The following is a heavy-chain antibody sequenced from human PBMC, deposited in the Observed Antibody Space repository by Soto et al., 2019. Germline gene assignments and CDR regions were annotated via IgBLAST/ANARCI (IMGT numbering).Heavy chain of an antibody. Sequence: QVQLQESGPGLVKPSQTLSLTCTVSGGSISSGGYYWSWIRQHPGKGLEWIGYIYYSGSTYYNPSLKSRVTISVDTSKNQFSLKLSAVTAADPAVYYCASLNYGDYEGGFDPWGQGTLVTVSS. CDR2: IYYSGST. J-gene: IGHJ5*02. CDR3: ASLNYGDYEGGFDP. D-gene: IGHD4-17*01. CDR1: GGSISSGGYY. V-gene: IGHV4-31*03.